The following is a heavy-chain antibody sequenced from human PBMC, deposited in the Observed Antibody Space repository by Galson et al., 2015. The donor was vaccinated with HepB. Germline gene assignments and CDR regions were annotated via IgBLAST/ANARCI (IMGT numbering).Heavy chain of an antibody. CDR1: GFTFSSYA. CDR2: IGGSGVST. Sequence: SLRLSCAASGFTFSSYAMSWVRQAPGKGLEWVSAIGGSGVSTYYADSVKGRFTISRDNSKNTLYLQMNSLRAEDTAMYYCAKRETELSTFNYWGQGTLVTVSS. CDR3: AKRETELSTFNY. D-gene: IGHD3-16*02. V-gene: IGHV3-23*01. J-gene: IGHJ4*02.